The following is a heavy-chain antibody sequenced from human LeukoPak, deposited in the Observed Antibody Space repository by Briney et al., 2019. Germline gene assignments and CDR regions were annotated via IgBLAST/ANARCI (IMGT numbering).Heavy chain of an antibody. CDR1: GGSISSSSYY. Sequence: SETLSLTCTVSGGSISSSSYYWGWIRQPPGKGLEWIGSIYSSGSTYYNPSLKSRVTISVDTSKNQFSLKLSSVTAADTAVYYCARCLRATTSPADAFDIWGQGTMVTVSS. CDR2: IYSSGST. J-gene: IGHJ3*02. CDR3: ARCLRATTSPADAFDI. V-gene: IGHV4-39*01. D-gene: IGHD2/OR15-2a*01.